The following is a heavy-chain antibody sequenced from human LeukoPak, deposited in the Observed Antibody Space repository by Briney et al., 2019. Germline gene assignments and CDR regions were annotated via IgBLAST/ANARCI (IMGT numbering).Heavy chain of an antibody. CDR3: ARGPRSSSWYALEF. CDR2: INHSESI. D-gene: IGHD6-13*01. CDR1: GTSFSGFY. J-gene: IGHJ4*02. V-gene: IGHV4-34*01. Sequence: SETLSLTCAVYGTSFSGFYYSWIRQPPGKGLEWIGEINHSESINYNPSLKSRVTISYDTSKNQFSLKLRSVTAADTAMYYCARGPRSSSWYALEFWGQGTLLTVSS.